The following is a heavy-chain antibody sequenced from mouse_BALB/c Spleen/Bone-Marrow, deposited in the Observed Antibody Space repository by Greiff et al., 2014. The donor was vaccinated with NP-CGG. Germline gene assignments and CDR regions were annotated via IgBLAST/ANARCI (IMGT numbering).Heavy chain of an antibody. J-gene: IGHJ4*01. D-gene: IGHD2-3*01. CDR3: ARAAYDPYAMDY. V-gene: IGHV1S81*02. Sequence: QVQLQQSGAELVKPGASVKLSCKASGYTFTSYYMYWVKQRPGQGLEWIGEINPNNDGTNFNEKFKSKATLTVDKSSSTAYMQLSSLTSEDSAVYYCARAAYDPYAMDYWGQGTSVIVSS. CDR1: GYTFTSYY. CDR2: INPNNDGT.